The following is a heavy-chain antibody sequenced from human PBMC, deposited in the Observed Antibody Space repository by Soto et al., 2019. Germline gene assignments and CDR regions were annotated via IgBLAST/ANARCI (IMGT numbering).Heavy chain of an antibody. CDR1: GFSLSTSDVG. D-gene: IGHD6-6*01. Sequence: QITLKESGPTLVKPTQTLTLTCTFSGFSLSTSDVGVGWIRQPPGKALEWLAIIYWDDDKRYSPSLKSRLTITKDTSKNQVLLTVTNMDPVDTATYYCAHSKYSRSSFDYWGQGTLVTVSS. CDR3: AHSKYSRSSFDY. J-gene: IGHJ4*02. V-gene: IGHV2-5*02. CDR2: IYWDDDK.